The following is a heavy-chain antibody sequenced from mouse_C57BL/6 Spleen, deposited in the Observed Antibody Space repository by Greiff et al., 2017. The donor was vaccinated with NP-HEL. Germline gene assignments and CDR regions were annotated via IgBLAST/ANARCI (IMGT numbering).Heavy chain of an antibody. V-gene: IGHV1-53*01. J-gene: IGHJ3*01. CDR2: INPSNGGT. D-gene: IGHD2-2*01. CDR3: AIPFYGNDEAWFAY. Sequence: QVQLQQPGTELVKPGASVKLSCKASGYTFTSYWMHWVKQRPGQGLEWIGNINPSNGGTNYNEKFKSKATLTVDKSSSTAYMQLSILTSADSAVYYCAIPFYGNDEAWFAYWGQGTLVTVSA. CDR1: GYTFTSYW.